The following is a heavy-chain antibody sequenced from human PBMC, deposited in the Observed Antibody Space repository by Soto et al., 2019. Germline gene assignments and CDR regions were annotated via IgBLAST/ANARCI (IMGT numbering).Heavy chain of an antibody. CDR3: ARPSASTDYFFCYGMDV. Sequence: QVQLVESGGGVVQPGRSLRLSCAASGFTFGSYAMHWVRQAPGKGLEWVAVTSYVGSDKYYADSVRGRFTISRDNSKNTLYLHMNSLRPEDTAVYYCARPSASTDYFFCYGMDVWGQGTAVTVSS. CDR1: GFTFGSYA. J-gene: IGHJ6*02. CDR2: TSYVGSDK. V-gene: IGHV3-30-3*01.